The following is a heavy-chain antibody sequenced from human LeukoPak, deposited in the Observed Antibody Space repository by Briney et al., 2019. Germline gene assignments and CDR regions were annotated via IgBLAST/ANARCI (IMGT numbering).Heavy chain of an antibody. Sequence: PSETLSLTCTVSGGSISSYYWSWIRQPPGKGLEWIGYIYYSGTTNYNPSLKSRVTISVDTSKNQFSLKLSSVTAADTAVYYCARGKGAVAAFFDYWGQGTLVTVSS. CDR2: IYYSGTT. CDR3: ARGKGAVAAFFDY. J-gene: IGHJ4*02. CDR1: GGSISSYY. D-gene: IGHD6-19*01. V-gene: IGHV4-59*01.